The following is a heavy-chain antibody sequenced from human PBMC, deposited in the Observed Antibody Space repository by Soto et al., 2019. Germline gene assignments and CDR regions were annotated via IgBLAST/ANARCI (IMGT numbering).Heavy chain of an antibody. D-gene: IGHD4-17*01. CDR1: GFTFSSYA. CDR3: ARDLVDYGDYVPQYYYYYGMDV. J-gene: IGHJ6*02. Sequence: QVQLVESGGGVVQPGRSLRLSCAASGFTFSSYAMHWVRQAPGKGLEWVAVISYDGSNKYYADSVKGRFIISRDNSKNTLYLQMNSLRAEDTAVYYCARDLVDYGDYVPQYYYYYGMDVWGQGTTVTVSS. CDR2: ISYDGSNK. V-gene: IGHV3-30-3*01.